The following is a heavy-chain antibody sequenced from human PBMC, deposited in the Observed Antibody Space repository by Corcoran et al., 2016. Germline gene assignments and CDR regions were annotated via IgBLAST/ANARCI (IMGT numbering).Heavy chain of an antibody. CDR3: ARLKDEYASGKYYKGFDY. J-gene: IGHJ4*02. V-gene: IGHV5-51*01. CDR2: IYPDDSDT. Sequence: EVQLVQSGVEVKKPGESLKISCKGSGHSFTNYWIGWVRQMPGKGLEWMGIIYPDDSDTKYNPSFRGQVTISADKSISTAYLQWRSLKASDTAMYYCARLKDEYASGKYYKGFDYWGQGTLVTVSS. D-gene: IGHD3-10*01. CDR1: GHSFTNYW.